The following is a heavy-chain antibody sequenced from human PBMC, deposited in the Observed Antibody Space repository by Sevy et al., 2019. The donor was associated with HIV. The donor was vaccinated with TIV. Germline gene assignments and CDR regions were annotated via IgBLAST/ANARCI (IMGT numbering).Heavy chain of an antibody. Sequence: GESLKISCVASGFTFSNYGMHWVRQAPGKGLEGVATIWEDIINKHYADSAKGRFTISRDNSKDNLYLQMNNLRAEDTAVYYCASLPSNYDARGGSSGDDGFDIWGQGTMVTVSS. CDR1: GFTFSNYG. CDR3: ASLPSNYDARGGSSGDDGFDI. J-gene: IGHJ3*02. D-gene: IGHD3-22*01. CDR2: IWEDIINK. V-gene: IGHV3-33*01.